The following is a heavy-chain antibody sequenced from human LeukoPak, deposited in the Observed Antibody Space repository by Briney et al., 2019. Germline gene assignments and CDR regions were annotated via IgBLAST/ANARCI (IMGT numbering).Heavy chain of an antibody. V-gene: IGHV3-23*01. J-gene: IGHJ4*02. CDR2: VSGSGADT. D-gene: IGHD3-10*01. CDR3: AKSYNNPTVAVRVRGVIPYFDY. CDR1: GYTFSGFE. Sequence: GGSLRLSCVGSGYTFSGFEMNWVRQAPGKGLEWVAGVSGSGADTYYADSVKGRFTISRDNSRTTLYLQMISLRADDTAVYYCAKSYNNPTVAVRVRGVIPYFDYWGQGSLVTVSS.